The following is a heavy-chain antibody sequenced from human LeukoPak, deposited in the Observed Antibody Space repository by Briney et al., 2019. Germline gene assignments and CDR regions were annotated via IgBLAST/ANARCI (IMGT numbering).Heavy chain of an antibody. CDR2: INSNSGGT. Sequence: ASVKVSCKASGYTFTGYYMHWVRQAPGQGLEWMGWINSNSGGTNYAQKFQGRVTMTRDTSISTAYMELSSLRSDDTAVYYCARVPVVVVPAATYFDYWGQGTLVTVSS. CDR3: ARVPVVVVPAATYFDY. V-gene: IGHV1-2*02. CDR1: GYTFTGYY. J-gene: IGHJ4*02. D-gene: IGHD2-2*01.